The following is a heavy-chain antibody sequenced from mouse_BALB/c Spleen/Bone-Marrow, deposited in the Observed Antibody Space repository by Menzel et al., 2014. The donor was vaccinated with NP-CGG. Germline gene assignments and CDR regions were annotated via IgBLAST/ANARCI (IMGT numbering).Heavy chain of an antibody. CDR3: ARLGYYGYFVD. Sequence: VQLKESGGGLVQPGGSLKLSCAASGFDXRRYWMSWVRQAPGKGLEWIGEINPESSTINYTPSLKDKFIISRDNAKXTLYLQMSKVRSEDTALYYCARLGYYGYFVDWGQGTTLTVSS. D-gene: IGHD2-3*01. V-gene: IGHV4-1*02. CDR2: INPESSTI. J-gene: IGHJ2*01. CDR1: GFDXRRYW.